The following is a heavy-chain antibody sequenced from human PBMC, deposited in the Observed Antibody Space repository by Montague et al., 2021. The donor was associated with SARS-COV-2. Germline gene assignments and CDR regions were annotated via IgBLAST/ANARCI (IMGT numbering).Heavy chain of an antibody. J-gene: IGHJ4*02. D-gene: IGHD3-16*01. Sequence: SETLSLTCAVYGGSFSGYYWSWIRQPPGKGLEWIGEINHTRSTNYNPSLKSRVTISVDTSKNQFSLKLRSVTAADTAVYYCASFLSGYSASGRLDIWGQGTLVTVSS. CDR3: ASFLSGYSASGRLDI. CDR2: INHTRST. CDR1: GGSFSGYY. V-gene: IGHV4-34*01.